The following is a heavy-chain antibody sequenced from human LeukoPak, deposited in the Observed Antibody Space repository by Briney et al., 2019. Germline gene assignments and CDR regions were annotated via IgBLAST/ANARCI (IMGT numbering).Heavy chain of an antibody. V-gene: IGHV3-15*01. CDR1: GFTFSNAW. Sequence: GGSLRLSCAASGFTFSNAWMSWVRQAPGKGLEWVGRIKSKTDGGTTDYAAPVKGRFTISRDDSKNTLYLQMNSLKTEDTAVYYCTTDDMITFGGVIVVFDYWGQGTLVTVSS. CDR3: TTDDMITFGGVIVVFDY. J-gene: IGHJ4*02. D-gene: IGHD3-16*02. CDR2: IKSKTDGGTT.